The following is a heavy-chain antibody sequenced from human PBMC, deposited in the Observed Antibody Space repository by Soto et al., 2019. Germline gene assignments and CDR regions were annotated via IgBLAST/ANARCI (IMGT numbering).Heavy chain of an antibody. CDR2: INPNSGGT. V-gene: IGHV1-2*04. CDR3: ARGDIVVVPAATQRPKYYYYGMDV. Sequence: ASVKVSCKASGYTFTGYYMHWVRQAPGQGLEWMGWINPNSGGTNYAQKFQGWVTMTRDTSISTAYMELSRLRSDDTAVYYCARGDIVVVPAATQRPKYYYYGMDVWGQGTTVTVSS. CDR1: GYTFTGYY. J-gene: IGHJ6*02. D-gene: IGHD2-2*01.